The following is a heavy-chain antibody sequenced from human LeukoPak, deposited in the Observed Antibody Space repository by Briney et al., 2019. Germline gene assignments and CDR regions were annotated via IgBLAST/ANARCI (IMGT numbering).Heavy chain of an antibody. D-gene: IGHD3-3*01. V-gene: IGHV1-2*02. Sequence: ASVKVSCKASGYTFTGYYMQWVRQAPGQGLEWMGWINPNSGVTNYAQKSQGRVTMTRDTSISTAYMELSRLRSDDTAVYYCARDALGAYYDFWSGYYIYGTFDYWGQGTLVTVSS. J-gene: IGHJ4*02. CDR1: GYTFTGYY. CDR3: ARDALGAYYDFWSGYYIYGTFDY. CDR2: INPNSGVT.